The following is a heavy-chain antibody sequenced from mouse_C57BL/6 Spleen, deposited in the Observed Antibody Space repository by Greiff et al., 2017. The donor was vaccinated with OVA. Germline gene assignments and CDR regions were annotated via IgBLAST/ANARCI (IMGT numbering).Heavy chain of an antibody. CDR2: INPNNGGT. Sequence: EVQLQQSGPELVKPGASVKISCKASGYTFTDYYMNWVKQSHGKSLEWIGDINPNNGGTSYNQKFKGKATLTVDKSSSTAYMALRSLTSEDSAVYYCARPYGGAMDYWGQGTSVTVSS. CDR1: GYTFTDYY. J-gene: IGHJ4*01. D-gene: IGHD1-1*01. V-gene: IGHV1-26*01. CDR3: ARPYGGAMDY.